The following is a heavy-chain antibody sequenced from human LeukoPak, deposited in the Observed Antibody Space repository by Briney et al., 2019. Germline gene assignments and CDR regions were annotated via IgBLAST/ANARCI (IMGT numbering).Heavy chain of an antibody. CDR1: GGSISSSSYY. CDR3: ARVVRRDIVLMVYAGYFDY. Sequence: SETLSLTCTVSGGSISSSSYYWGWIRQPPGKGLEWIGSIYYSGSTYYNPSLKSRVTISVDTSKNQFSLKLSSVTAADTAVSYCARVVRRDIVLMVYAGYFDYWGQGTLVTVSS. CDR2: IYYSGST. J-gene: IGHJ4*02. D-gene: IGHD2-8*01. V-gene: IGHV4-39*07.